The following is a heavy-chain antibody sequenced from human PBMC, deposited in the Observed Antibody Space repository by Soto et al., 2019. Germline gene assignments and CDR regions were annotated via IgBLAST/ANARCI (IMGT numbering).Heavy chain of an antibody. CDR2: IYYSGST. D-gene: IGHD2-15*01. CDR1: GGSISSGGYY. J-gene: IGHJ3*02. CDR3: ARRYCSGGSCYGNDAFDI. Sequence: SETLSLTCTVSGGSISSGGYYWSWIRQHPGKGLEWIGYIYYSGSTYYNPSLKSRVTISVDTSKNQFSLKLSSVTAADTAVYYCARRYCSGGSCYGNDAFDIWGQGTMVTVSS. V-gene: IGHV4-31*03.